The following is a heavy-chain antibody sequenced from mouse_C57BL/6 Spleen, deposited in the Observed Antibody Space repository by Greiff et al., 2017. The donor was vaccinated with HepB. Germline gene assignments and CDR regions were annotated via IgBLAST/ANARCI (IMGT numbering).Heavy chain of an antibody. J-gene: IGHJ1*03. CDR2: IDPETGGT. V-gene: IGHV1-15*01. CDR3: TRRGDWDWYVDV. CDR1: GYTFTDYE. Sequence: VQLQQSGAELVRPGASVTLSCKASGYTFTDYEMHWVKQTPVHGLEWIGAIDPETGGTAYNQKFKGKAILTADKSSSTAYMELRSLTSEDSAVYYCTRRGDWDWYVDVWGTGTTVTVSS. D-gene: IGHD4-1*01.